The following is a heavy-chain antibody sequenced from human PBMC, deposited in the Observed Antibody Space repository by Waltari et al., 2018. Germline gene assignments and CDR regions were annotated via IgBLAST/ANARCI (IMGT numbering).Heavy chain of an antibody. D-gene: IGHD3-22*01. Sequence: EVQLVGSGGGLVKPGGSLRLSCAASGFTFSSYTMNWVRQAPGKVRDGVSSISGGSIYKYYADSVKGRVTISRDNVKNSLYLQMNSLRAEDTAVYYCAREWGVMIGTAGYYFDYWAQGTLVTVSS. CDR1: GFTFSSYT. CDR3: AREWGVMIGTAGYYFDY. V-gene: IGHV3-21*01. J-gene: IGHJ4*02. CDR2: ISGGSIYK.